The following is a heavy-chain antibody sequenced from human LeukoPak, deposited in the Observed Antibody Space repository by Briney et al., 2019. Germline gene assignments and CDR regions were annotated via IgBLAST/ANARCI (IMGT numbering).Heavy chain of an antibody. J-gene: IGHJ4*02. D-gene: IGHD3-16*01. CDR3: ARAGAGNEYVGLFDY. Sequence: SETLSLTCTVSGRSMSSYYWIWIRQPPGKGLDWIGYIYYTGSINYNPTLKSRVTISVDTSKNQFSLKLTSVTAADTAVYYCARAGAGNEYVGLFDYWGQGTLVTVSS. V-gene: IGHV4-59*01. CDR1: GRSMSSYY. CDR2: IYYTGSI.